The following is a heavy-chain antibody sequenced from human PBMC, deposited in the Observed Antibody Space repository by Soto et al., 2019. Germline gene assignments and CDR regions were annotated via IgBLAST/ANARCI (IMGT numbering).Heavy chain of an antibody. D-gene: IGHD3-22*01. Sequence: ERSLRHPSAASGLTFRSNGLHWCRLAPGKGLEWVAVIWYDGSNKYYADSVKGRFTISRDNSKNTLYLQMNSLRAEDTAVYYCARDYDSSGYPRYYFDYWGQGT. V-gene: IGHV3-33*01. CDR2: IWYDGSNK. CDR1: GLTFRSNG. J-gene: IGHJ4*02. CDR3: ARDYDSSGYPRYYFDY.